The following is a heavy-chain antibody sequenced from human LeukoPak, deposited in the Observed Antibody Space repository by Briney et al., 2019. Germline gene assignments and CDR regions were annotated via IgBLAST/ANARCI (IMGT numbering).Heavy chain of an antibody. Sequence: SSVKVSCKASGYTFTGYYMHWVRQAPGQGLEWMGWIKPNSGGTNYAQKFQGRVTMTRDTSISTAYMELSRLRSDDTAVYYCASLRGGFGELLVDIWGQGTMVTVSS. CDR3: ASLRGGFGELLVDI. CDR2: IKPNSGGT. V-gene: IGHV1-2*02. J-gene: IGHJ3*02. D-gene: IGHD3-10*01. CDR1: GYTFTGYY.